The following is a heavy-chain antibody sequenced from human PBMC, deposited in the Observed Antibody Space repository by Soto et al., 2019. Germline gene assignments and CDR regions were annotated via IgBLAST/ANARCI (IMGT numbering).Heavy chain of an antibody. J-gene: IGHJ6*02. V-gene: IGHV1-18*01. Sequence: QNQLLQSGAEARKPGASVKVSCTASGYTFSSYYITWVRLAPGQRLEWMGWISAYNGNTYYAREFQGRVTMTTDTSTSTAYMELRSLRSDDTAIYYCATSIHVWLYAMDVWGQGTTVTVSS. CDR1: GYTFSSYY. CDR3: ATSIHVWLYAMDV. CDR2: ISAYNGNT. D-gene: IGHD5-18*01.